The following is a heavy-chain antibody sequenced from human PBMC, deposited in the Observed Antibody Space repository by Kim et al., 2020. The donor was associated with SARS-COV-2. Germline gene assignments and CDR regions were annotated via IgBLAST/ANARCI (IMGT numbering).Heavy chain of an antibody. Sequence: GGSLRLSCAASGFTFSCYWMSWVRQAPGKGLEWVANIKQDGSAKYYVDSVRGRFTISRDNAKNSLYLQMNSLRAEDTAVYYCARDLMNGNTMVRVVIRESLRAPVADYWGQGALATVSS. CDR1: GFTFSCYW. CDR2: IKQDGSAK. J-gene: IGHJ4*02. CDR3: ARDLMNGNTMVRVVIRESLRAPVADY. V-gene: IGHV3-7*03. D-gene: IGHD3-10*01.